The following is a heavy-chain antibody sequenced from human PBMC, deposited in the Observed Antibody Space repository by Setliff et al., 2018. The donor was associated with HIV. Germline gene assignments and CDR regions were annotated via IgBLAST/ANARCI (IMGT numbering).Heavy chain of an antibody. V-gene: IGHV3-21*01. CDR3: TRDLDLTGGEAFDI. Sequence: LRLSCVASGFTFSAYTMNWVRQAPGKGLEWVASLSAESTFIYYADSMKGRFTISRDNARNSLYLQMNSLRAEDTAMYYCTRDLDLTGGEAFDIWGQGTMVTVSS. CDR1: GFTFSAYT. CDR2: LSAESTFI. J-gene: IGHJ3*02. D-gene: IGHD3-3*01.